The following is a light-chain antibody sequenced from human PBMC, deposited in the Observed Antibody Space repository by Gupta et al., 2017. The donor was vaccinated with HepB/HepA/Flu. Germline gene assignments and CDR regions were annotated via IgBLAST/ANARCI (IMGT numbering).Light chain of an antibody. CDR3: QQESNFPWT. CDR2: KAS. J-gene: IGKJ1*01. V-gene: IGKV1-5*03. CDR1: EGISKW. Sequence: DIQMTQSSSTLSASVGDRVTITCRASEGISKWLAWHQQRPGRAPQLLIYKASSLQSGVPSRFNGRDPVREFTLTINGLQPPDLATYYFQQESNFPWTFNEGTKVEIK.